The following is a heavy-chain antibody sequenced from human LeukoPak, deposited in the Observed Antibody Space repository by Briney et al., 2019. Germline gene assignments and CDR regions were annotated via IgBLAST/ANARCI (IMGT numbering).Heavy chain of an antibody. CDR1: GSTFGDYG. CDR3: ARGNGYSHYFDY. V-gene: IGHV4-59*01. D-gene: IGHD5-24*01. CDR2: TYYSGTT. J-gene: IGHJ4*02. Sequence: GSLRLSCRASGSTFGDYGMSWIRQPPGKGLEWIGYTYYSGTTNYNPSLKSRVTISVDTSKNQFSLKLSSVTAADTAVYYCARGNGYSHYFDYWGQGTLVTVSS.